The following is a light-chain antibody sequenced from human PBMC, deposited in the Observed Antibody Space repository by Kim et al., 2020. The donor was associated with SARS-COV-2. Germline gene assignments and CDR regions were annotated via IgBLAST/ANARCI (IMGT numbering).Light chain of an antibody. V-gene: IGLV3-19*01. J-gene: IGLJ2*01. Sequence: SSELTQDPAVSVAWGQTVRITCRGDSLRSYYATWYQQKAGQAPVLVIYGKNNRPSGIPDRFSGSSSGNTASLTITGAQAEDEADYYCKSRGASGNVVFGGGTKLTVL. CDR1: SLRSYY. CDR3: KSRGASGNVV. CDR2: GKN.